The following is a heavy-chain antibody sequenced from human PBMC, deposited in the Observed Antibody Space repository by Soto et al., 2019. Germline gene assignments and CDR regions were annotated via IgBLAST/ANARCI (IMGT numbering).Heavy chain of an antibody. D-gene: IGHD6-25*01. J-gene: IGHJ6*02. V-gene: IGHV4-34*01. Sequence: QVQLQQWGAGLLKPSETLSLTCAVYGGSFSGYYWGWIRQPPGKGREWIGEINHRGSTNYNPSLKRRVTISVDTSKNQFSLKLNSVTAADTAVYYCARGSRVKIPAASGRDYYYHGLDVWGQGTAVTVSS. CDR3: ARGSRVKIPAASGRDYYYHGLDV. CDR1: GGSFSGYY. CDR2: INHRGST.